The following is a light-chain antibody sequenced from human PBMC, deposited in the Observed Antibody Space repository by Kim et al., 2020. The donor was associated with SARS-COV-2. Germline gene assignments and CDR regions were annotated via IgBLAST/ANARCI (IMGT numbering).Light chain of an antibody. V-gene: IGLV2-8*01. Sequence: QSALTQPPSASGSLGQSVTISCTGTSSDVGGYDYVSWYQQHPGKAPKLMIYEVSKRPSGVPDRFSGSKSGNTGSLTVSGLQAEDEADYYCSSYAGSNNLVFGGGTQLTVL. CDR3: SSYAGSNNLV. J-gene: IGLJ3*02. CDR1: SSDVGGYDY. CDR2: EVS.